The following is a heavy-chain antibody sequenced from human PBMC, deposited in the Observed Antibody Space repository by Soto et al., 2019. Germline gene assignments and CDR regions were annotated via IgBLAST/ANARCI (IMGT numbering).Heavy chain of an antibody. CDR2: ISGSGGST. CDR3: AKDLGYSYGYGPVDY. D-gene: IGHD5-18*01. CDR1: GFTFSSYA. Sequence: EVQLLESGGGLVQPGGSLRLSCAASGFTFSSYAMSWVRQAPGKGLEWVSAISGSGGSTYYADSVKGRFTISRDNSKNTLYLQMTSLRAEDTAVYYCAKDLGYSYGYGPVDYWGQGTLVTVSS. J-gene: IGHJ4*02. V-gene: IGHV3-23*01.